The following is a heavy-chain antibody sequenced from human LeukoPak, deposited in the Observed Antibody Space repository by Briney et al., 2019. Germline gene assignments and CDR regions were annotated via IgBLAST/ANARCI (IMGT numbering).Heavy chain of an antibody. D-gene: IGHD2-21*02. J-gene: IGHJ6*02. CDR3: ARGDHVVVVTSISRGIYGMNV. CDR2: IWYDGNKK. Sequence: GRSLTLSCAAAGLNFNNYAMHWVRQAPGKGLEWLALIWYDGNKKYYADSVKGRFTISRDNSKSTVYLQMNSLRVEDTAVYYCARGDHVVVVTSISRGIYGMNVWGQGTTVTVSS. CDR1: GLNFNNYA. V-gene: IGHV3-33*01.